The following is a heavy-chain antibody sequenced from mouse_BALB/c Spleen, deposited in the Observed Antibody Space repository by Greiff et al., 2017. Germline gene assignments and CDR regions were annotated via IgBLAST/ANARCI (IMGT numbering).Heavy chain of an antibody. CDR3: GRSGGKDY. CDR2: IYPSDSYT. D-gene: IGHD2-1*01. Sequence: QVQLQQPGAELVRPGASVKLSCKASGYTFTSYWINWVKQRPGQGLEWIGNIYPSDSYTNYNQKFKDKATLTVDKSSSTAYMQLSSPTSEDSAVYYCGRSGGKDYWGQGTTLTVSS. J-gene: IGHJ2*01. CDR1: GYTFTSYW. V-gene: IGHV1-69*02.